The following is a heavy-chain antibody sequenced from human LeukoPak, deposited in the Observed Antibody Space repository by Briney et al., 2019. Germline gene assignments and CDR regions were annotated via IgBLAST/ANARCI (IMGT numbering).Heavy chain of an antibody. CDR3: AKGTVGAKY. Sequence: PGGSLRLSCAASGFTFSNYALSWVRQAPGKGLEWVSAISGTGDATWYPDSVKGRFTISRDTAKNSLYLQMNSLRVDDTAVYYCAKGTVGAKYWGQGTLVIVSS. V-gene: IGHV3-23*01. J-gene: IGHJ4*02. D-gene: IGHD1-26*01. CDR2: ISGTGDAT. CDR1: GFTFSNYA.